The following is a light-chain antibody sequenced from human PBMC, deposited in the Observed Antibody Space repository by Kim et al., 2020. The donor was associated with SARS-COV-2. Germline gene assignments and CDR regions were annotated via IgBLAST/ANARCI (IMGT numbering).Light chain of an antibody. CDR2: GKN. J-gene: IGLJ3*02. Sequence: VAWGQTVRITCQGGSLRSYYASWYQQKPGQAPVLVIYGKNNRPSGIPDRFSGSSSGNTASLTITGAQAEDEADYYCNSRDSSGNLVFGGGTQLTVL. CDR1: SLRSYY. V-gene: IGLV3-19*01. CDR3: NSRDSSGNLV.